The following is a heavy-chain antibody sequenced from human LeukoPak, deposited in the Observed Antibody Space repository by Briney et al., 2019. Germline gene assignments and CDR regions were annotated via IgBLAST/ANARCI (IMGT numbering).Heavy chain of an antibody. CDR3: ARVDGGCYSRHFDS. CDR1: GGSISSYY. Sequence: SETLSLTCTVSGGSISSYYWSWIRQPPGKGLEWIGYIYYSGSTSYNPSLKSRVTISVDTSKNQFSLKLSSVTAADTAMYYCARVDGGCYSRHFDSWGQGTLVTVSS. V-gene: IGHV4-59*01. D-gene: IGHD3-22*01. J-gene: IGHJ4*02. CDR2: IYYSGST.